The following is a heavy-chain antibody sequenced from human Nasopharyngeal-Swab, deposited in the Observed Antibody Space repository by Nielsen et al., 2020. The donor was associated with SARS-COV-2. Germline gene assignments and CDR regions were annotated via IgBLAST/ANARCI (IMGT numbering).Heavy chain of an antibody. CDR3: TTAPFCSSTSWCFDS. D-gene: IGHD2-2*01. CDR1: GFTFTNAW. CDR2: IKAKADGGTT. Sequence: GESLKISCAASGFTFTNAWMGWVRPAPGRGLEWVGRIKAKADGGTTDYAAAVEGRFNVSRDDSKSTLYLQMNSLKTDDTAVYFCTTAPFCSSTSWCFDSWGRGTLGTVSS. J-gene: IGHJ4*02. V-gene: IGHV3-15*01.